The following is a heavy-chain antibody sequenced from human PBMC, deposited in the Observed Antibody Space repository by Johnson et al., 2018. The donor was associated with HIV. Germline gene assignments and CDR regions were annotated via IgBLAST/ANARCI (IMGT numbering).Heavy chain of an antibody. J-gene: IGHJ3*02. V-gene: IGHV3-53*01. D-gene: IGHD6-13*01. CDR3: ARGLLAGNDAFDI. CDR2: ISGSGVST. Sequence: VQLVESGGGLIQPGGSLRLSCAASGFTVSSNYMSWVRQAPGKGLEWVSGISGSGVSTYYADSVKGRFTISRDNSKYTLFLQMDSLRPEDTAVYYCARGLLAGNDAFDIWGQGTMVTVSS. CDR1: GFTVSSNY.